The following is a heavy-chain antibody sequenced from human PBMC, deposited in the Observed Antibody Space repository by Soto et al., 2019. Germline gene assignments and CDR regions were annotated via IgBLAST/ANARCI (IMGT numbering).Heavy chain of an antibody. CDR1: GFTFSSYS. CDR3: ARDGDGGIAVSN. J-gene: IGHJ4*02. CDR2: ISSSSSYI. Sequence: GGSLRLSCAASGFTFSSYSMNWVRQAPGKGLEWVSSISSSSSYIYYADSVKGRFTISRDNAKNSLYLQMNSLRAEDTAVYYCARDGDGGIAVSNWGQGTLVTVSS. V-gene: IGHV3-21*01. D-gene: IGHD6-19*01.